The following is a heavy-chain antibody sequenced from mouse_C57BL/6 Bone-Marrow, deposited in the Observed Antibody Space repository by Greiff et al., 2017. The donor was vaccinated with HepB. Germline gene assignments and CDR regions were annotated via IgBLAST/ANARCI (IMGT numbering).Heavy chain of an antibody. CDR1: GFTFSSYG. CDR2: ISSGGSYT. Sequence: EVKLQESGGDLVKPGGSLKLSCAASGFTFSSYGMSWVRQTPDKRLEWVATISSGGSYTYYPDSVKGRFTISRDNAKNTLYLQMSSLKSEDTAMYYWARRGLLRYWWYFDVWGTGTTVTVSS. J-gene: IGHJ1*03. V-gene: IGHV5-6*02. D-gene: IGHD1-1*01. CDR3: ARRGLLRYWWYFDV.